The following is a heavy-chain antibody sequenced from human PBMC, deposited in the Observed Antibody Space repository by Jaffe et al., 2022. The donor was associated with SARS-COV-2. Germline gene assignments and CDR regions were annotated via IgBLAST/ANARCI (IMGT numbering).Heavy chain of an antibody. J-gene: IGHJ3*02. CDR2: IYYSGST. V-gene: IGHV4-31*03. D-gene: IGHD5-12*01. CDR1: GGSISSGGYY. Sequence: QVQLQESGPGLVKPSQTLSLTCTVSGGSISSGGYYWSWIRQHPGKGLEWIGYIYYSGSTYYNPSLKSRVTISVDTSKNQFSLKLSSVTAADTAVYYCASGHPALVATIDAFDIWGQGTMVTVSS. CDR3: ASGHPALVATIDAFDI.